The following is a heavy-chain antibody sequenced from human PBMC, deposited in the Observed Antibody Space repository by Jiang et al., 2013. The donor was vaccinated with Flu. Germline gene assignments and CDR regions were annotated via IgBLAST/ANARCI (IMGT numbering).Heavy chain of an antibody. CDR2: INPNSGNI. J-gene: IGHJ4*02. V-gene: IGHV1-46*03. CDR1: GYTFSDYY. Sequence: VQLVESGAEVKKPGASVKVSCKASGYTFSDYYIHWVRQAPGQGLEWLGIINPNSGNINHAQKFQGRVALTRDTSTSTVYMELSSLTSEDTAMYYCARDSFSISGVPFIRQPSHLPYWSQGTLVIVSS. D-gene: IGHD3-3*01. CDR3: ARDSFSISGVPFIRQPSHLPY.